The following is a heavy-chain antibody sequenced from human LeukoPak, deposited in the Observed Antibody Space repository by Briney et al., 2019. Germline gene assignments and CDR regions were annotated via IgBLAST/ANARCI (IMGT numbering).Heavy chain of an antibody. V-gene: IGHV1-24*01. CDR2: FDPEDGET. J-gene: IGHJ4*02. D-gene: IGHD4-17*01. CDR1: GYTLTELS. Sequence: ASVKVSCKVSGYTLTELSMHWVRQAPGKGLEWMGGFDPEDGETIYAQKFQGRVTMTEDTSTDTAYMELSSLRSEDTAVYYCATYPPFSRYGDYGDYFDYWGQGTLVTVSS. CDR3: ATYPPFSRYGDYGDYFDY.